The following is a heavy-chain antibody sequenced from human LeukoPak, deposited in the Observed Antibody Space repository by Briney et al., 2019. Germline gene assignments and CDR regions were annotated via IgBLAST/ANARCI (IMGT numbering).Heavy chain of an antibody. J-gene: IGHJ4*02. CDR3: ARDKYFDSTTYYPRFDY. Sequence: GGSLRLSCAASGFTFSSYWMSWVRQAPGKGLEWVANIKQDGGEKYYVDSVKGRFTISGDNAKTSLYLQMTSLRAEDTAVYYCARDKYFDSTTYYPRFDYWGQGILVTVSS. D-gene: IGHD3-22*01. V-gene: IGHV3-7*04. CDR2: IKQDGGEK. CDR1: GFTFSSYW.